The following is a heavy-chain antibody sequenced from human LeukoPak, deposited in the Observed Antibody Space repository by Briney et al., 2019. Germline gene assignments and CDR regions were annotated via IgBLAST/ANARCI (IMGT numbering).Heavy chain of an antibody. Sequence: PSETLSLTCAVYGGSFSGYYWSWIRQPPGKGLEWIGEINHSGSTNYNPSLKSRVTISVDTSKNQFSLKLSSVTAADTAVYYCARGPKYYDYVWGSYHDEMHGAFDIWGQGTMVTVSS. J-gene: IGHJ3*02. CDR3: ARGPKYYDYVWGSYHDEMHGAFDI. D-gene: IGHD3-16*02. CDR2: INHSGST. V-gene: IGHV4-34*01. CDR1: GGSFSGYY.